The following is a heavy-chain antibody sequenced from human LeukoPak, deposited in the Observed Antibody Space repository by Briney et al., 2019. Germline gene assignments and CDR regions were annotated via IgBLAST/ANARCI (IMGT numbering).Heavy chain of an antibody. J-gene: IGHJ5*02. V-gene: IGHV4-61*02. CDR3: ARSSSGYSYGLGWFDP. CDR1: SGSINSGNYY. D-gene: IGHD5-18*01. CDR2: IYTSGST. Sequence: PSETLSLTCTVSSGSINSGNYYWSWMRQPARKGLEWIGRIYTSGSTNYNPSLTSRVTISVDTSKNQFSLKVSSVTAADTAVYYCARSSSGYSYGLGWFDPWGQGTLVTVSS.